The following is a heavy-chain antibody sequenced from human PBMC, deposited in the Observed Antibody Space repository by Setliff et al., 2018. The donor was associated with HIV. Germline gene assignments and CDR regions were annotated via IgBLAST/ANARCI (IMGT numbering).Heavy chain of an antibody. J-gene: IGHJ4*02. V-gene: IGHV3-30*04. D-gene: IGHD6-25*01. CDR3: ARSRPYNSALDY. CDR1: GFTFSGYA. CDR2: ISYDGSNK. Sequence: GGSLRLSCAASGFTFSGYAMHWVRQAPGKGLEWVAVISYDGSNKYYADSVKGRFTISRDNSKNTLYLQMNSLRAEDTAVYYCARSRPYNSALDYWGQGTLVTVSS.